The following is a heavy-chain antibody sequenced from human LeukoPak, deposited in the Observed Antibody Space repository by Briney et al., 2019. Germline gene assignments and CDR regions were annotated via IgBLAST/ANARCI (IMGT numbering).Heavy chain of an antibody. Sequence: GASVKLSCKASGYTFTSSGISWGRQAPGLGLEWLGWIRAYNGNTNYAQKLQGRVTMTTDTSTSTAYMELRSLRSDDTAVYYCARTPPDYDILTGLRGGAPDYWGQGTLVTVSS. J-gene: IGHJ4*02. CDR1: GYTFTSSG. D-gene: IGHD3-9*01. V-gene: IGHV1-18*01. CDR2: IRAYNGNT. CDR3: ARTPPDYDILTGLRGGAPDY.